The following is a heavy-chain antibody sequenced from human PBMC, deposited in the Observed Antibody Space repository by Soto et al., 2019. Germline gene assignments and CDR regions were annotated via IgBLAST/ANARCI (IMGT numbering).Heavy chain of an antibody. Sequence: QVQLVQSGAELRKPGASVRVSCQASGYTFTKYDISWVRQAPGQGLEWLGLISPNSGRPSSAQKFEGRVTMTTDTSTTTAYLELRSLRSDDTAVYYCVRQYYDFWTDYPDFDYWGQGTLVTVSS. J-gene: IGHJ4*02. D-gene: IGHD3-3*01. CDR2: ISPNSGRP. CDR3: VRQYYDFWTDYPDFDY. V-gene: IGHV1-18*04. CDR1: GYTFTKYD.